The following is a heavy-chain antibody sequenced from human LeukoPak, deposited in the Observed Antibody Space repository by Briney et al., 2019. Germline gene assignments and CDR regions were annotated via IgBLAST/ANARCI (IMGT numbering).Heavy chain of an antibody. D-gene: IGHD3-10*01. Sequence: SVKVSCKASGSTFSSYAISWVRQAPGQGLEWMGGIIPIFGTANYAQKFQGRVTITADESTSTAYMELSSLRSEDTAVYYCARDLGDGARGVNGGYFDYWGQGTLVTVSS. CDR3: ARDLGDGARGVNGGYFDY. CDR2: IIPIFGTA. V-gene: IGHV1-69*13. J-gene: IGHJ4*02. CDR1: GSTFSSYA.